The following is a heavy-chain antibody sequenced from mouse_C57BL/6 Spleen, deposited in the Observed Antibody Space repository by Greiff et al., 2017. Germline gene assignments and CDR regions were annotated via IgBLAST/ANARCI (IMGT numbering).Heavy chain of an antibody. CDR2: IYPRDGST. CDR3: ARDWDEAMDY. D-gene: IGHD4-1*01. Sequence: LQESGPELVKPGASVKLSCKASGYTFTSYDINWVKQRPGQGLEWIGWIYPRDGSTKYNEKFKGKATLTVDTSSSTAYMELHSLTSEDSAIYFCARDWDEAMDYWGQGTSVTVSS. CDR1: GYTFTSYD. V-gene: IGHV1-85*01. J-gene: IGHJ4*01.